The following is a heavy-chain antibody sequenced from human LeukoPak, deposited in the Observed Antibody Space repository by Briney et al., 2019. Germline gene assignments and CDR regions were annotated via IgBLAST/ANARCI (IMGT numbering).Heavy chain of an antibody. CDR2: INPSGGST. CDR1: GYTFTSYY. Sequence: ASVKVSCKASGYTFTSYYMHWVRRAPGQGLEWMGIINPSGGSTSYAQKFQGRVTMTRDTSTSTVYMELSSLRSEDTAVYYCARGAYSSSWYSSRGTYYFDYWGQGTLVTVSS. D-gene: IGHD6-13*01. CDR3: ARGAYSSSWYSSRGTYYFDY. J-gene: IGHJ4*02. V-gene: IGHV1-46*01.